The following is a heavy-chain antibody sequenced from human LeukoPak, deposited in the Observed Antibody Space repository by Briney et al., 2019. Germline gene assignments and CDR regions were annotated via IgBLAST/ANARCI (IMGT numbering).Heavy chain of an antibody. D-gene: IGHD3-10*01. CDR1: GGXISSYY. CDR2: IYYSGST. CDR3: AAGSNGLDV. V-gene: IGHV4-59*01. J-gene: IGHJ6*02. Sequence: SETLSLTCSVSGGXISSYYWSWIRQPPGKGLERIGSIYYSGSTNYNPSLKSRVTISVDTSKNHFSLKLTSVTAADTAVYYCAAGSNGLDVWGQGTTVTVSS.